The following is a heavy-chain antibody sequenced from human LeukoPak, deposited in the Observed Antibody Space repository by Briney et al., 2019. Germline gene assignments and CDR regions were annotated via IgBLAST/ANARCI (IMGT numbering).Heavy chain of an antibody. CDR1: GFTFSSSA. D-gene: IGHD2-2*01. Sequence: TSVKVSCKASGFTFSSSAMQWVRQVCGQRLEWIGWIVVGSGNTNYAQKFQDRVTITKDMSTMTAYMELSSLRSEDTALYYCAAVFFSSTVPYFDHWAQGTLVTVSS. CDR2: IVVGSGNT. V-gene: IGHV1-58*02. J-gene: IGHJ4*02. CDR3: AAVFFSSTVPYFDH.